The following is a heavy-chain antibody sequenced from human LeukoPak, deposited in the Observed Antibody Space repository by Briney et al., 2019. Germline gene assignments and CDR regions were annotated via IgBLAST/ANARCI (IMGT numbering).Heavy chain of an antibody. J-gene: IGHJ4*02. CDR3: ARDRYGDGFAHFDY. CDR2: INPNSGGT. Sequence: ASVKVSCKASGYTFTGYYMHWVRQAPGQGLEWMGWINPNSGGTNYAQKFQGRVTMTRDASISTAYMELSRLRSDDTAVYYCARDRYGDGFAHFDYWGQGALVTVSS. CDR1: GYTFTGYY. V-gene: IGHV1-2*02. D-gene: IGHD5-24*01.